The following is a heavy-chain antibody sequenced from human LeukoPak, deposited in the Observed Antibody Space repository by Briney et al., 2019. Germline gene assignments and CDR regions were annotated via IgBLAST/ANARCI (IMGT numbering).Heavy chain of an antibody. CDR2: INHSGST. D-gene: IGHD7-27*01. CDR1: GGSFSGYY. Sequence: SETLSLTCAVYGGSFSGYYWSWIRQPPGKGLEWIGEINHSGSTNCNPSLKSRVTISVDTSKNQFSLKLSSVTAADTAVYYCARVGNYYYYYMDVWGKGTTVTVSS. CDR3: ARVGNYYYYYMDV. J-gene: IGHJ6*03. V-gene: IGHV4-34*01.